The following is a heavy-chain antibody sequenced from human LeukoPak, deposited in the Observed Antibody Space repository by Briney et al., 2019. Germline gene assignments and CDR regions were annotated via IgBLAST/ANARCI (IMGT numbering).Heavy chain of an antibody. J-gene: IGHJ4*02. CDR2: ISTGGGNT. CDR3: AKDANFDY. CDR1: GFTFSSYT. Sequence: GGSLRLSCTASGFTFSSYTMSWVRQAPGKGLKWVSTISTGGGNTYYADSVKGRFTVSRDDSKNTLYLQMNRLRAEDTAVYYCAKDANFDYWGQGTLVTVSS. V-gene: IGHV3-23*01.